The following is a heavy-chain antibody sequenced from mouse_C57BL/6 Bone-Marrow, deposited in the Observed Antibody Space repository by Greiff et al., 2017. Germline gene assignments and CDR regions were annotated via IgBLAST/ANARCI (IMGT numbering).Heavy chain of an antibody. J-gene: IGHJ2*01. Sequence: VQLQQSGAELVRPGASVKLSCTASGFNIKDDYIHWVKQRPEQGLEWIGWIDPEIGDTDYASKFQGKATITSDTASNTASLQLRSLTSEDTAVYYCSSFDGNYFDLWGQGTPLTVAS. V-gene: IGHV14-4*01. CDR3: SSFDGNYFDL. CDR1: GFNIKDDY. D-gene: IGHD2-3*01. CDR2: IDPEIGDT.